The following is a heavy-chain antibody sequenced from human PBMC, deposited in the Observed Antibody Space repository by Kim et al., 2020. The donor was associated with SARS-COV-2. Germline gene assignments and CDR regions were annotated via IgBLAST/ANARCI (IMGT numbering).Heavy chain of an antibody. V-gene: IGHV3-23*01. Sequence: GGSLRLSCAASGFTFSSYAMSWVRQAPGKGLEWVSAISGSGGSTYYADSVKGRFTISRDNSKNTLYLQMNSLRAEYTAIYYCAKAAGRIRGTMVRGTDRLDYWGQGTLVTVSS. CDR1: GFTFSSYA. CDR3: AKAAGRIRGTMVRGTDRLDY. CDR2: ISGSGGST. J-gene: IGHJ4*02. D-gene: IGHD3-10*01.